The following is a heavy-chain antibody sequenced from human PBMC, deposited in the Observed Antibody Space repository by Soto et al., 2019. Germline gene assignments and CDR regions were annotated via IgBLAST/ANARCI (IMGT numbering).Heavy chain of an antibody. J-gene: IGHJ4*02. Sequence: ASVKVSCKASGYTFTNYAMNWVRQAPGQGLEWMGWINAGNDNTKYSRKFQGRVTITRDTSASTAYMELSSLRSEDTAVYYCARGAVSSGWYVGEFDYWGQGTLVTAPQ. V-gene: IGHV1-3*01. D-gene: IGHD6-19*01. CDR3: ARGAVSSGWYVGEFDY. CDR1: GYTFTNYA. CDR2: INAGNDNT.